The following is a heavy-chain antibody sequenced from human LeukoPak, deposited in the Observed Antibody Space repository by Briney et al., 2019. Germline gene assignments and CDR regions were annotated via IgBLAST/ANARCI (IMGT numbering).Heavy chain of an antibody. CDR1: GYTFTDYY. D-gene: IGHD1-14*01. CDR2: INPSSGGT. Sequence: ASVKVSCKASGYTFTDYYMHWVRQAPGQRLEWMGWINPSSGGTNYAQKFRGRVTMTRDTSISTVYMELSRLRSGDTAVYYCARSRRGSGDGFDIWGQGTMVTVSS. J-gene: IGHJ3*02. CDR3: ARSRRGSGDGFDI. V-gene: IGHV1-2*02.